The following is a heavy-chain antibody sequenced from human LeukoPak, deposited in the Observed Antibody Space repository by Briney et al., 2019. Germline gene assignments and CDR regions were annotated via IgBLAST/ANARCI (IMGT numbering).Heavy chain of an antibody. D-gene: IGHD6-13*01. CDR3: ARDASGVDSSWDFSPESPMDV. V-gene: IGHV1-18*01. Sequence: ASVKVSCKASGYTFTSYGISWVRQAPGQGHEWMGWISAYNGNTNYAQKLQGRVTMTTDTSTSKDSMELRRLRSDDTAVYCCARDASGVDSSWDFSPESPMDVWGKGTTVTVSS. CDR2: ISAYNGNT. J-gene: IGHJ6*03. CDR1: GYTFTSYG.